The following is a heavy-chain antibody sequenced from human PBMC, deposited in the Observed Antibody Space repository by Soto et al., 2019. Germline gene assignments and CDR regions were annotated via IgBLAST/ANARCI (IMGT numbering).Heavy chain of an antibody. CDR3: ARDHTEGGYNYGRGLFDY. V-gene: IGHV3-23*01. Sequence: PWGSLRLSCAASGFTFNNYGMHWVRQAPGKGLEWVSAISGSGGSTYYADSVKGRFTISRDNSKNTLYLQMNSLRAEDTAVYYCARDHTEGGYNYGRGLFDYWGQGTLVTVSS. D-gene: IGHD5-18*01. CDR1: GFTFNNYG. J-gene: IGHJ4*02. CDR2: ISGSGGST.